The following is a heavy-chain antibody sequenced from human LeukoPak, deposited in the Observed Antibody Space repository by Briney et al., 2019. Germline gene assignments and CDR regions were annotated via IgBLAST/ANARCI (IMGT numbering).Heavy chain of an antibody. J-gene: IGHJ4*02. D-gene: IGHD5-12*01. CDR3: ARVDGGYGDFDY. CDR1: GYTFTGYY. Sequence: ASVKVSCKASGYTFTGYYMHWVRQAPGQGLEWMGWINPNSGGTNFAQKFQGRVTMTRDTSISTAYMELSRLRSDDTAVYYCARVDGGYGDFDYWGQGTLVTVSS. V-gene: IGHV1-2*02. CDR2: INPNSGGT.